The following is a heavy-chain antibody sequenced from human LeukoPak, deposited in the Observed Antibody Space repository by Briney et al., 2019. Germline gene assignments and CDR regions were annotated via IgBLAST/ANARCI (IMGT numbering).Heavy chain of an antibody. CDR2: IWYDGSNK. CDR3: ARDDFWSGYRAPFRYGMDV. J-gene: IGHJ6*02. Sequence: GRSLRLSCAASGLTFSSYGMHWVRQAPGKGLEWVAVIWYDGSNKYYADSVKGRFTISRDNSKNTLYLQMNSLRAEDTAVYYCARDDFWSGYRAPFRYGMDVWGQGTTVTVSS. V-gene: IGHV3-33*01. CDR1: GLTFSSYG. D-gene: IGHD3-3*01.